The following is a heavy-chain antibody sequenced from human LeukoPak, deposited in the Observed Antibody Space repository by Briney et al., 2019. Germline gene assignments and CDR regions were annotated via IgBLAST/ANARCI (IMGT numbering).Heavy chain of an antibody. D-gene: IGHD6-13*01. J-gene: IGHJ4*02. V-gene: IGHV4-59*08. CDR2: IYYSGST. CDR3: ARSVGIAAAGTGYYIDY. CDR1: GGSISSYY. Sequence: ASETLSLTCTVSGGSISSYYWSWIRQPPGKGLEWIGYIYYSGSTNYNPSLKSRVTISVDTSKNQFSLKLSSVTAADTAVYYCARSVGIAAAGTGYYIDYWGQGTLVTVSS.